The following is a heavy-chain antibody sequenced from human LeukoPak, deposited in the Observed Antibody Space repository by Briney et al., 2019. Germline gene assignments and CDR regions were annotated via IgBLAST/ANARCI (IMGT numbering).Heavy chain of an antibody. Sequence: GESLKISCKGSGYRFTTYWIGWVRQMPGKGLEWMGIIYPGDSDTRYSPSFQGQVTISADKSISTAYLQWSSLKASDTAMYYCARSAYGREPLRGNYFDYWGQGTLVTVSS. CDR2: IYPGDSDT. V-gene: IGHV5-51*01. CDR1: GYRFTTYW. J-gene: IGHJ4*02. CDR3: ARSAYGREPLRGNYFDY. D-gene: IGHD4-17*01.